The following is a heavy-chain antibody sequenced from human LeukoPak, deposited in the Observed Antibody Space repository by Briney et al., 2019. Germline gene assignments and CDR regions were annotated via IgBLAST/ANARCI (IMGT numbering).Heavy chain of an antibody. CDR1: GFTFSNYA. CDR2: VSYDGSNK. J-gene: IGHJ4*02. Sequence: GGSLRLSCAASGFTFSNYAMHWVRQAPGKGLEWVAVVSYDGSNKYYADSVKGRFTFSRDNSKNTLYLQMNSLRAEDTAVYYCAKPSSRQLGFFDYWGQGTLVTVSS. CDR3: AKPSSRQLGFFDY. D-gene: IGHD6-13*01. V-gene: IGHV3-30*04.